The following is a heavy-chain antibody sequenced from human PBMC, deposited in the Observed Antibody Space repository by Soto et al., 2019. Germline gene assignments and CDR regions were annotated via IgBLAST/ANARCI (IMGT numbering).Heavy chain of an antibody. CDR2: IYQSGST. CDR3: ARALYYYNTKAGWFDP. CDR1: GGSISNSNW. D-gene: IGHD3-22*01. J-gene: IGHJ5*02. Sequence: PSETLSLTCAVSGGSISNSNWWSWVRQPPGKGLEWIGEIYQSGSTNYNPSLKSRVTISVDKSKNQFSLKLSSVTAADTAMYYCARALYYYNTKAGWFDPWGQGTLVTVSS. V-gene: IGHV4-4*02.